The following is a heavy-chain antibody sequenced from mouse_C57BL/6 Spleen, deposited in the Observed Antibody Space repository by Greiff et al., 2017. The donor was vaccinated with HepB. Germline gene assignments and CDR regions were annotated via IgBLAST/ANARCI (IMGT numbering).Heavy chain of an antibody. CDR2: IDPETGGT. J-gene: IGHJ1*03. CDR1: GYTFTDYE. Sequence: QVQLQQSGAELVRPGASVTLSCKASGYTFTDYEMHWVKQTPVHGLEWIGAIDPETGGTAYNQKFKGKAILTADKSSSTAYMELRSLTSEDSAVYYCTRGITTLSSGVWGTGATVTVAS. V-gene: IGHV1-15*01. CDR3: TRGITTLSSGV. D-gene: IGHD1-1*01.